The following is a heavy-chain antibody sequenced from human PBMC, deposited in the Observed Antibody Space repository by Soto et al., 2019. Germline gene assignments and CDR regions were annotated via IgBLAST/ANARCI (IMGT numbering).Heavy chain of an antibody. CDR2: FAPEDGGG. Sequence: QVQLVQSGAEVKKPGASVKVSCKVSVYNLAGISMHWIRQAPGKGLEWMGSFAPEDGGGIYARKFQGRLTMTEDPATETAHMELSSLPPEDTAVYYCATDGLVQTNYFDYWGQGTLVTVSS. V-gene: IGHV1-24*01. CDR1: VYNLAGIS. D-gene: IGHD6-6*01. J-gene: IGHJ4*02. CDR3: ATDGLVQTNYFDY.